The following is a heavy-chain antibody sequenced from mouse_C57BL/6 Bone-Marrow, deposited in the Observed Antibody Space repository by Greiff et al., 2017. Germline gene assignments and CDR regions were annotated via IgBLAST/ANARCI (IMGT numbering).Heavy chain of an antibody. V-gene: IGHV1-64*01. Sequence: QVQLQQPGAELVKPGASVKLSCKASGYTFTSYWMHWVKQRPGQGLEWIGMIHPNSGSTNYNEKFKSKATLTVDKSSSTAYMQLSSLTSEDSAVYYGASCIYYYGSGRFAYWGQGTLVTVSA. CDR2: IHPNSGST. J-gene: IGHJ3*01. CDR3: ASCIYYYGSGRFAY. CDR1: GYTFTSYW. D-gene: IGHD1-1*01.